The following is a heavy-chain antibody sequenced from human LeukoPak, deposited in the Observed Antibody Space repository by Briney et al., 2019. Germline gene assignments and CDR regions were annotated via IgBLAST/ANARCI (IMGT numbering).Heavy chain of an antibody. V-gene: IGHV3-21*01. D-gene: IGHD3-9*01. CDR2: ISSSSSYI. J-gene: IGHJ4*02. CDR1: GFTFSSYA. Sequence: GGSLRLSCAASGFTFSSYAMSWVRQAPGKGLEWVSSISSSSSYIYYADSVKGRFTISRDNAKNSLYLQMNSLRAEDTAVYYCARATRSWYYDILTGYYGDLSFDYWGQGTLVTVSS. CDR3: ARATRSWYYDILTGYYGDLSFDY.